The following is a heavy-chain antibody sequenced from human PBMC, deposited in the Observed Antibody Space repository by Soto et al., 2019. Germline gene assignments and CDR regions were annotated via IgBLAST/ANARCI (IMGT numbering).Heavy chain of an antibody. CDR3: ARSGYSYGPNID. CDR2: FIPIFGTA. J-gene: IGHJ4*02. V-gene: IGHV1-69*01. CDR1: RGSFSASG. Sequence: QVQLVQSGAEVQKPGSSVKVSCRAARGSFSASGFSWVRQAPGQGIEWVGGFIPIFGTANYAPKFQDRVTMTADESTSTVYMALSSLKSEDTAMYYCARSGYSYGPNIDWGQGTLVTVSS. D-gene: IGHD5-18*01.